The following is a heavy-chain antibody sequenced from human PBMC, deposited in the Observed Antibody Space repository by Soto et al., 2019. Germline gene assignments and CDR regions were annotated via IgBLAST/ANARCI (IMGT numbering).Heavy chain of an antibody. CDR3: ARVTGFYGSGEIDY. CDR2: TSFDGSNE. D-gene: IGHD3-10*01. CDR1: GFTFTGFA. J-gene: IGHJ4*02. V-gene: IGHV3-30-3*01. Sequence: QVQLVESGGGVVQPGRSLRLSCAASGFTFTGFAMYWVRQAPGKGLEWVAVTSFDGSNEYYADFVEGRFTISRDNSKNTLYLQRNSLRPEDTAVSYCARVTGFYGSGEIDYWGKGTLVTVSS.